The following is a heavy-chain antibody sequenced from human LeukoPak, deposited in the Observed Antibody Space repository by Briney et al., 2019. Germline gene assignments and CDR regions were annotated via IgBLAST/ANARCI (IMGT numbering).Heavy chain of an antibody. J-gene: IGHJ3*02. D-gene: IGHD3-3*01. CDR2: MNPNSGNT. Sequence: GASVKVSCKASGYTFTSYDINWVRQATGQGLEWMGWMNPNSGNTGYAQKFQGRVTMTRNTSISTAYMELSSLRSEDTAVYYCARGGYYDFWSGYSPDASDIWGQGTMVTVSS. CDR3: ARGGYYDFWSGYSPDASDI. V-gene: IGHV1-8*01. CDR1: GYTFTSYD.